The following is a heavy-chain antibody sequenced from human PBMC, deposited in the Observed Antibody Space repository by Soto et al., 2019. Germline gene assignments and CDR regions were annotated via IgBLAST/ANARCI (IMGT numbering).Heavy chain of an antibody. J-gene: IGHJ5*02. D-gene: IGHD3-22*01. V-gene: IGHV1-69*01. CDR3: ARDRDYYDSRGYYPRRGGWFDP. Sequence: SVKVSCNASGGTFSSYAIIWVRQAPGQGLEWMGGIIPIFGTANYAQKFQGRVTITADESTSTAYMELSSLRSEDTAVYYCARDRDYYDSRGYYPRRGGWFDPCGQGTLVTVSS. CDR1: GGTFSSYA. CDR2: IIPIFGTA.